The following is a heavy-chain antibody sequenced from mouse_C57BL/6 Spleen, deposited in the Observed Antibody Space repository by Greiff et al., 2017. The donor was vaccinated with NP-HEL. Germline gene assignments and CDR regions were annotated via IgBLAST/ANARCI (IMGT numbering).Heavy chain of an antibody. CDR1: GFTFSSYA. D-gene: IGHD1-1*01. V-gene: IGHV5-4*01. J-gene: IGHJ1*03. Sequence: EVQLQESGGGLVKPGGSLKLSCAASGFTFSSYAMSWVRQTPDKRLEWVATISDGGSYTYYPDNVKGRFTISRDNATNNLYLQMSHMKSDDTARYYCARDPSFITTVVEVWYFDVWGTGTTVNVSS. CDR2: ISDGGSYT. CDR3: ARDPSFITTVVEVWYFDV.